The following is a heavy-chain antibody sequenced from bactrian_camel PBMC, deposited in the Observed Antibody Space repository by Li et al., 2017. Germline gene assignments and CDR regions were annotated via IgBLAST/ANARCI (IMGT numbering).Heavy chain of an antibody. CDR1: GYRDSANYC. CDR2: IYTGGGST. J-gene: IGHJ4*01. CDR3: TADIGDCWNPYNNF. D-gene: IGHD1*01. V-gene: IGHV3S1*01. Sequence: HVQLVESGGGSVQSGGSLRLSCASSGYRDSANYCLGWFRQAPGKEREWVATIYTGGGSTYYADSVKGRFTISLDNAKNTFYMQMNSLKPEDTAMYYCTADIGDCWNPYNNFWGQGTQVTVS.